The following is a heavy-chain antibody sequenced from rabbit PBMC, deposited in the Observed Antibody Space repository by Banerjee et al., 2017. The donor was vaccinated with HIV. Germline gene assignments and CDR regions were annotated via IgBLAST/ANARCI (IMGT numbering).Heavy chain of an antibody. CDR3: ARVRAGYAGYGEDFNL. V-gene: IGHV1S47*01. D-gene: IGHD7-1*01. J-gene: IGHJ4*01. CDR2: IYPGFGIR. CDR1: GIDFSNVG. Sequence: ELVESGGGLVQPGESLKLSCKASGIDFSNVGTSWVRQAPGKGPEWIAYIYPGFGIRNYASSVKGRFTISNDNAQNTVFLQMTSLTAADTATYFCARVRAGYAGYGEDFNLWGPGTLVTVS.